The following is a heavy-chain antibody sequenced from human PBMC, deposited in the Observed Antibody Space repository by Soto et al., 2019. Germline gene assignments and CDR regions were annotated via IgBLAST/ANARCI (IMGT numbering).Heavy chain of an antibody. D-gene: IGHD4-4*01. CDR3: ARDLKPSTAVTLVVDC. CDR2: VSSSSTYI. Sequence: GGSLRLSCAASGFTFSTYSMNWVRQAPGKGLEWVSSVSSSSTYIYYADSVKGRFTTSRDNAKNSLYLQMNSLRAEDTAVYYCARDLKPSTAVTLVVDCWGQGTLVTVSS. V-gene: IGHV3-21*01. J-gene: IGHJ4*02. CDR1: GFTFSTYS.